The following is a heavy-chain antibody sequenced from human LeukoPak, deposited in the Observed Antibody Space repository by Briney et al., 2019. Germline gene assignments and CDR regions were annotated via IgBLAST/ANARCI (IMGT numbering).Heavy chain of an antibody. D-gene: IGHD3-10*01. CDR1: GFTVSSNY. J-gene: IGHJ4*02. V-gene: IGHV3-53*01. Sequence: PGGSLRLSCAASGFTVSSNYMSWFRQAPGKGLEWVSVIYSGGSTDYADSVKGRFTISRDNSKNTVYLQMSSLRAEDTAVYYCARYVVRGALDYWGQGALVTVSS. CDR3: ARYVVRGALDY. CDR2: IYSGGST.